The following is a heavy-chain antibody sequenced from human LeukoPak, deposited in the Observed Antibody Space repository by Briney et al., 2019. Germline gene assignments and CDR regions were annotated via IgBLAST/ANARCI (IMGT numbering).Heavy chain of an antibody. CDR2: INHGGST. J-gene: IGHJ4*02. V-gene: IGHV4-34*01. D-gene: IGHD3-22*01. Sequence: SETLSLTCAVSGGSFSGHYWNWIRQPPGKGLEWIGEINHGGSTNYNPSLKSRVTISVKTSKNQFSLKLSSVTAADTAVYYCARVTGYMIEDYFDYWGQGTLVTVSS. CDR3: ARVTGYMIEDYFDY. CDR1: GGSFSGHY.